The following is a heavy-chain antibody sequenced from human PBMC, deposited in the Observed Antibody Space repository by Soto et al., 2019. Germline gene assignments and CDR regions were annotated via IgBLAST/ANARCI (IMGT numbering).Heavy chain of an antibody. CDR2: IYYTGSA. D-gene: IGHD4-4*01. Sequence: QVQLQESGQGLVKPSQTLSLTCTVSGDSISSGDYYWSWIRQHPGKGLEWIGYIYYTGSAYYNPSLRSRVSISIETSKTQFSLNLNSVTAADTAVYYCARGDYIFNYFDYWGQGTLVTVSS. CDR3: ARGDYIFNYFDY. J-gene: IGHJ4*02. CDR1: GDSISSGDYY. V-gene: IGHV4-31*03.